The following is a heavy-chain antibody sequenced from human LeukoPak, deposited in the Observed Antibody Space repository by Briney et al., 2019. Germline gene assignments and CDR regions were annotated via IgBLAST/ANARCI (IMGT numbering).Heavy chain of an antibody. CDR3: ARDGGSGYFDY. Sequence: GGSLRLSCRASGFAFEDHGMTWVRQVPGKGLEWVSGINWSGGSTSYADPFRGRFTISRDNAKNSLYLQMDSLRAEDTAVYYCARDGGSGYFDYWGQGTLVTVSS. D-gene: IGHD3-16*01. CDR2: INWSGGST. CDR1: GFAFEDHG. V-gene: IGHV3-20*04. J-gene: IGHJ4*02.